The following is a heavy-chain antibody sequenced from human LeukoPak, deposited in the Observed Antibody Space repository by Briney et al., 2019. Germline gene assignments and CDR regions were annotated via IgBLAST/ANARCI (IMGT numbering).Heavy chain of an antibody. CDR2: IYNSGST. J-gene: IGHJ4*02. Sequence: PSETLSLTCTVSGGSISSYYWSWIRQPPGKGLEWIGYIYNSGSTNYNPSLRGRVTISLDTSKNQVSLKLSSVTAADTAMYYCARKDGDGWGQGTLVTVSS. CDR3: ARKDGDG. V-gene: IGHV4-59*01. D-gene: IGHD5-24*01. CDR1: GGSISSYY.